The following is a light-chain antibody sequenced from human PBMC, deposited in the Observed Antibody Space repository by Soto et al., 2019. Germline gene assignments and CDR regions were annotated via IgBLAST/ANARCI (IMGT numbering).Light chain of an antibody. V-gene: IGKV4-1*01. CDR1: QSVFYSSNNKNY. J-gene: IGKJ2*01. CDR3: QKYYSIPYT. CDR2: WAS. Sequence: DIVMTQSPDSLAVSLGERATINCKSSQSVFYSSNNKNYLAWYQQKPGQPPKLLIYWASTRESGVPDRFSGSGSGADFTLTISSLRAEDVAVYYCQKYYSIPYTFGQGTKLEIK.